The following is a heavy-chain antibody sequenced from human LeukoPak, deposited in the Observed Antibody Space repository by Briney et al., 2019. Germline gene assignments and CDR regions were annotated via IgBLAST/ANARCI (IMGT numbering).Heavy chain of an antibody. V-gene: IGHV4-61*01. CDR3: ARAYGPEYFDY. CDR2: IYYSGST. CDR1: GYSISSGYY. Sequence: SETLFLTCTVSGYSISSGYYWSWIRQPPGKGLEWIGYIYYSGSTNYNPSLKSRVTISVDTSKNQFSLKLSSVTAADTAVYYCARAYGPEYFDYWGQGTLVTVSS. J-gene: IGHJ4*02. D-gene: IGHD3-10*01.